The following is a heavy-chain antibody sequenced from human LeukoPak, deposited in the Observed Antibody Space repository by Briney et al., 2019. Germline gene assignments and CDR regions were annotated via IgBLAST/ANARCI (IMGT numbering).Heavy chain of an antibody. D-gene: IGHD2-21*02. V-gene: IGHV4-61*01. J-gene: IGHJ3*02. CDR3: ARGPHHIVVVTDHDVLDI. Sequence: SSETLSLTCTVSGGSISGSTYYWSWIRQPPGKGLEWIGYIYYSGSTNYNPSLKSRVTISVDTSKNQFSLKLSSVTAADTAVYYCARGPHHIVVVTDHDVLDIWGQGTMVTVSS. CDR1: GGSISGSTYY. CDR2: IYYSGST.